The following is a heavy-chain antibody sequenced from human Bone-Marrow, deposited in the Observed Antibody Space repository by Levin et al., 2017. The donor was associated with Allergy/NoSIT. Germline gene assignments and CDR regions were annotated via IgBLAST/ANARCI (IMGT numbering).Heavy chain of an antibody. CDR1: GFTVYNNY. V-gene: IGHV3-11*01. CDR2: ISTGSSTI. J-gene: IGHJ6*02. Sequence: PGGSLRLSCAVSGFTVYNNYMSWIRQAPGKGLEWVSYISTGSSTIYYADSVKGRFTISRDNAKSSLFLQMDSLRAEDTAVYYCSRYRLQYCSGGSCYSAYDYYGLDVWGQGTTVTVSS. CDR3: SRYRLQYCSGGSCYSAYDYYGLDV. D-gene: IGHD2-15*01.